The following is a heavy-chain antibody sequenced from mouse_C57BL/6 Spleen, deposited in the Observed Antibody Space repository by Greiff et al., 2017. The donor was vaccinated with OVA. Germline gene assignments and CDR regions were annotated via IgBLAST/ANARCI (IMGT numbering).Heavy chain of an antibody. Sequence: EVMLVESGGGLVKPGGSLKLSCAASGFTFSSYAMSWVRQTPEKRLEWVATISDGGSYTYYPDNVKGRFTISRDNAKNNLYLQMSHLKSEDTAMYYCARVDSNYYFDYWGQGTTLTVSS. J-gene: IGHJ2*01. D-gene: IGHD2-5*01. CDR3: ARVDSNYYFDY. V-gene: IGHV5-4*03. CDR2: ISDGGSYT. CDR1: GFTFSSYA.